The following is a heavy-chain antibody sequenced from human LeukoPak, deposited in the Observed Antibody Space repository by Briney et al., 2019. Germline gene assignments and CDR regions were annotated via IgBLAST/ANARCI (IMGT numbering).Heavy chain of an antibody. CDR2: IDHSGST. V-gene: IGHV4-34*01. J-gene: IGHJ6*02. CDR3: ARVPEGYCSSTSCLYYGMDV. D-gene: IGHD2-2*01. Sequence: PSETLSLTCAVYGGSFSGYYWSWIRQPPGKGLEWIGEIDHSGSTNYNPSLKSRVTISVDTSKNQFSLKLSSVTAADTAVYYCARVPEGYCSSTSCLYYGMDVWGQGTTVTVSS. CDR1: GGSFSGYY.